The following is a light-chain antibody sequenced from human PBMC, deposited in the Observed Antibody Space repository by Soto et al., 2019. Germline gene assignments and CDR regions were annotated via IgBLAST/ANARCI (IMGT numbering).Light chain of an antibody. CDR3: QQYTKRPWT. V-gene: IGKV3-20*01. CDR2: GAS. CDR1: QSVSNNY. Sequence: GLTQAPGTLSLSPGERATLSCRASQSVSNNYLAWYQQKPGQAPRLLIYGASNRATGIPDRFSGSGSGTDFTLTISSLQSEDFAVYYCQQYTKRPWTFGQGTKVDIK. J-gene: IGKJ1*01.